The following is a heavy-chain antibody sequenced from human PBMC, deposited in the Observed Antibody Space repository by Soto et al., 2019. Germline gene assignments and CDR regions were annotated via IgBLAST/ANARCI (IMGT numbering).Heavy chain of an antibody. V-gene: IGHV3-7*01. CDR3: ARDRCRSTSCYKGNWFDP. CDR2: IKQDGSEK. D-gene: IGHD2-2*02. CDR1: GFKFSSYA. J-gene: IGHJ5*02. Sequence: PGGSLRLSCGASGFKFSSYAMSWVRQAPGKGLEWVANIKQDGSEKYYVDSVKGRFTISRDNAKNSLYLQMNSLRAEDTAVYYCARDRCRSTSCYKGNWFDPWGQGTLVSVSS.